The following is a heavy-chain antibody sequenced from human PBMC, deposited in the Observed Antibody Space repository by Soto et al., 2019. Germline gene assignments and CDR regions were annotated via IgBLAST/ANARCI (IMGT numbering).Heavy chain of an antibody. CDR1: GSTFSGYY. J-gene: IGHJ5*02. CDR3: ARQVVTGSYSFDP. D-gene: IGHD2-21*02. Sequence: QVQLVQSGAEVKKPGASVKVSCKASGSTFSGYYIHWVRQAPGQGLEWMGWINPKRGGTNYAQKFQGWVTMTRDTSTSTAYMELSRLRSDDTAVYYCARQVVTGSYSFDPWGQGTLVTVSS. V-gene: IGHV1-2*04. CDR2: INPKRGGT.